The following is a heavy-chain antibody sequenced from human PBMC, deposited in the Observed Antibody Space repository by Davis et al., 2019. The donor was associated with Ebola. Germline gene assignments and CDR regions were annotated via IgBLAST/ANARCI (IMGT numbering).Heavy chain of an antibody. V-gene: IGHV5-51*01. CDR3: ARESTVPTTAPDY. Sequence: GESLKISCKASGYPFTTYWIGWVRQKPGKGLEWVGIIFAGDSETRYSPSFEGHVTISVDKSVTTAYLQWSSLKASDTAMYYCARESTVPTTAPDYWGQGTLVTVSS. CDR2: IFAGDSET. CDR1: GYPFTTYW. D-gene: IGHD4-17*01. J-gene: IGHJ4*02.